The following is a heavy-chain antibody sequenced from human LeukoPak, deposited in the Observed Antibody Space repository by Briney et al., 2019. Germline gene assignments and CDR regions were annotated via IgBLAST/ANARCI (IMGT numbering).Heavy chain of an antibody. D-gene: IGHD6-6*01. V-gene: IGHV3-30*04. CDR1: GFIFSSFA. J-gene: IGHJ4*02. CDR3: TRGRGYSTSDY. Sequence: PGGSLRLSCAASGFIFSSFAMHWVRHAPGKGLEWVAVISYDGSNKYYAASVRGRLTISRDNSNNTLFLHMNSLRAEDTAVYYCTRGRGYSTSDYWGQGTLVTVSS. CDR2: ISYDGSNK.